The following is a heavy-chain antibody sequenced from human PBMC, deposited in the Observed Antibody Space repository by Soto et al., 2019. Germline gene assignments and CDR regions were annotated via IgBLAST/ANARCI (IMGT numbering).Heavy chain of an antibody. CDR3: AKDFIGYCSSVNCHIFDF. Sequence: GGSLSLSCEASGFSFSSYAIHWVRQAPGKGLEWVAGISNDGGKEHYSDSVKGRFTISTDKSKNTVYLQMSSLTSEDTAVYYCAKDFIGYCSSVNCHIFDFWGQGT. J-gene: IGHJ4*02. CDR2: ISNDGGKE. D-gene: IGHD2-15*01. CDR1: GFSFSSYA. V-gene: IGHV3-30*18.